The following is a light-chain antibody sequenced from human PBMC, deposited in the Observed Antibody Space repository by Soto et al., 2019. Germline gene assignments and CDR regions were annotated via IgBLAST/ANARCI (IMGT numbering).Light chain of an antibody. J-gene: IGKJ1*01. Sequence: EIVLTQSPGTLSLSPGERATLPCRASQSVKSSYLAWYQQRPGQAPRLLIYAASSRATGIPDRISGSGSGTDFTLTISRLEPEDFAVYYCHQYGSAPRTFGQGTKVDIK. V-gene: IGKV3-20*01. CDR2: AAS. CDR1: QSVKSSY. CDR3: HQYGSAPRT.